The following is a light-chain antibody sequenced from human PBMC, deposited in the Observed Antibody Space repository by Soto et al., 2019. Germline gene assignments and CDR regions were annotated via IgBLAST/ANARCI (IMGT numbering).Light chain of an antibody. CDR1: SSDLAIYNY. CDR3: SPYTDSSNYV. CDR2: QVT. V-gene: IGLV2-14*01. J-gene: IGLJ1*01. Sequence: QSVLTQPASVSGSPGQSITISCTGTSSDLAIYNYVSWYQQQPGKAPKLMIYQVTNRPSGVSNRFSGSRSGNTASLTISGLQAEDEAYYYRSPYTDSSNYVFGTWTKVTVL.